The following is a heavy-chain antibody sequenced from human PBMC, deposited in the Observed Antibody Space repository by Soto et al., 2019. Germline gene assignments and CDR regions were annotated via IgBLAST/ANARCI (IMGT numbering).Heavy chain of an antibody. CDR2: INPKSGGT. CDR1: GYSFTDYQ. Sequence: ASVKVSCKASGYSFTDYQIHWVRQAPGQGLEWLGRINPKSGGTSTAQKFQGWVTMTTDTSISTASMELTRLTSDDTAIYYCARGDSTDCSNGVCSFFYNHDMDVWGQGTTVTVSS. CDR3: ARGDSTDCSNGVCSFFYNHDMDV. J-gene: IGHJ6*02. D-gene: IGHD2-8*01. V-gene: IGHV1-2*04.